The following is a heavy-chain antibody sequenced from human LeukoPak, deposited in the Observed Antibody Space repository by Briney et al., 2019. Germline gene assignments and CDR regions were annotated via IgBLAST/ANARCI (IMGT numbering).Heavy chain of an antibody. CDR3: ARDFDHYGSGSYDY. D-gene: IGHD3-10*01. CDR2: ISSSSSYI. CDR1: GFTFSSYS. J-gene: IGHJ4*02. Sequence: PGGSLRLSCAASGFTFSSYSMNWVRQAPGKGLEWVSSISSSSSYIYYADSVKGRFTISRDNAKNSPYLQMNSLRAEDTAVYYCARDFDHYGSGSYDYWGQGTLVTVSS. V-gene: IGHV3-21*01.